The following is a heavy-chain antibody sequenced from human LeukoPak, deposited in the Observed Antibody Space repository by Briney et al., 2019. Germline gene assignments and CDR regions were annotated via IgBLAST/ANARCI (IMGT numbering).Heavy chain of an antibody. CDR1: GFTFSSFG. V-gene: IGHV3-33*01. CDR3: ARDLYYDSSDYYYYGMDV. J-gene: IGHJ6*02. Sequence: PGGSLRLYCAASGFTFSSFGMHWVRQAPGKGLEWVAVIWYDGSNKYYADSVKGRFTISRDNSKNTLYLQMNSLRAEDTAVYYCARDLYYDSSDYYYYGMDVWGQGTTVTVSS. CDR2: IWYDGSNK. D-gene: IGHD3-22*01.